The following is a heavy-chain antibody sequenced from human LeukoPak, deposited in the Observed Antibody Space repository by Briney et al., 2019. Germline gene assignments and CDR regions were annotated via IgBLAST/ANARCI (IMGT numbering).Heavy chain of an antibody. D-gene: IGHD3-10*01. CDR3: AGPPYMVRGVQRFDY. V-gene: IGHV1-8*01. CDR2: MNPNSGNT. CDR1: GYTFTSYD. Sequence: GASVKVSCKASGYTFTSYDINWVRQATGQGLEWMGWMNPNSGNTGYAQKFQGRVTMTRNTSISTAYMELSSLRSEDTAVYYCAGPPYMVRGVQRFDYLGHGTLVTVSS. J-gene: IGHJ4*01.